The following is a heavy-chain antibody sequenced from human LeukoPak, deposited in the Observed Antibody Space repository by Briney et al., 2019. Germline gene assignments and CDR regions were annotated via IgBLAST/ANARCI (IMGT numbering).Heavy chain of an antibody. CDR2: IIPIFGTA. Sequence: SVKVSCKASGGTFSSYAISWVRQAPGQGLEWMGGIIPIFGTANYAQKFQGRVTITADKSTSTAYMELSSLRSEDTAVYYCARARGLSSYYGSGSSYYMDVWGKGTTVTVSS. V-gene: IGHV1-69*06. J-gene: IGHJ6*03. CDR1: GGTFSSYA. D-gene: IGHD3-10*01. CDR3: ARARGLSSYYGSGSSYYMDV.